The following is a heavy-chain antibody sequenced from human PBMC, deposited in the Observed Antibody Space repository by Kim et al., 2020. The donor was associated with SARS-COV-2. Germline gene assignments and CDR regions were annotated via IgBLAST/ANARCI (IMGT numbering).Heavy chain of an antibody. D-gene: IGHD2-15*01. Sequence: SVKVSCKASGGTFSSYAISWVRQAPGQGLEWMGGIIPIFGTANYAQKFQGRVTITADESTSTAYMELSSLRSEDTAVYYCASFYCSDGSCYFSSPYYYGMDVWGQGTTVTVSS. CDR2: IIPIFGTA. V-gene: IGHV1-69*13. CDR3: ASFYCSDGSCYFSSPYYYGMDV. J-gene: IGHJ6*02. CDR1: GGTFSSYA.